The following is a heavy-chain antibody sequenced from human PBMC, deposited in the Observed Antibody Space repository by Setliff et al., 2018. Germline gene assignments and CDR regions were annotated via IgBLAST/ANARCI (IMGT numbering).Heavy chain of an antibody. CDR1: GGSFSGYY. CDR3: AREPHYGDYLLDH. V-gene: IGHV4-30-4*08. J-gene: IGHJ4*02. Sequence: SETLSLTCAVYGGSFSGYYWSWIRQPPGKGLEWIGYIYYSGSTYYNPSLKSRVTISVDTSKNQFSLKLSSVTAADTAVYYCAREPHYGDYLLDHWGQGTLVTVSS. CDR2: IYYSGST. D-gene: IGHD4-17*01.